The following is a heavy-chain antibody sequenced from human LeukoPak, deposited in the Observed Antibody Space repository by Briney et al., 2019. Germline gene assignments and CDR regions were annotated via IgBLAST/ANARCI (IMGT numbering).Heavy chain of an antibody. Sequence: ASVKVSCEASGYTFTSSEIHWVRQAPGQGLEWMGWLNPNSGNTGNAQKFQGRVTFTRESSTSTADMEVTRLRSEDTAVYYCARAPSRSFDIWGQGTMVTVSS. CDR2: LNPNSGNT. D-gene: IGHD3-16*02. J-gene: IGHJ3*02. CDR1: GYTFTSSE. CDR3: ARAPSRSFDI. V-gene: IGHV1-8*03.